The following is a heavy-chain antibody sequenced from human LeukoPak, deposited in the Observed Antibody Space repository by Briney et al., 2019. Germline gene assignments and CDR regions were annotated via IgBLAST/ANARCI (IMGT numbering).Heavy chain of an antibody. CDR2: INHSGGT. V-gene: IGHV4-34*01. J-gene: IGHJ3*02. D-gene: IGHD3-22*01. Sequence: SEALSPTCAVYGGSFSGYYWSWIRQPPGKGLEWIGEINHSGGTNYNPSLKSRVTISVDTSKNHFSLKLSSVTAADTAVYYCARAYSYYDSSGVAFDIWGQGTVVTVSS. CDR3: ARAYSYYDSSGVAFDI. CDR1: GGSFSGYY.